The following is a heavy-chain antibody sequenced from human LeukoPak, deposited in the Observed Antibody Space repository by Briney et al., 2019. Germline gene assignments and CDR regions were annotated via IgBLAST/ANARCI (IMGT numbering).Heavy chain of an antibody. D-gene: IGHD3-22*01. Sequence: SETLSLTCTVFGGSISSYYWSWIRQPPGKGLEWIGYIYYSGSTNYNPSLKSRVTISVDTSKNQFSLKLSSVTAADTAVYYCARVPVYYYDSSPTGPLYYFDYWGQGTLVTVSS. V-gene: IGHV4-59*01. CDR3: ARVPVYYYDSSPTGPLYYFDY. J-gene: IGHJ4*02. CDR1: GGSISSYY. CDR2: IYYSGST.